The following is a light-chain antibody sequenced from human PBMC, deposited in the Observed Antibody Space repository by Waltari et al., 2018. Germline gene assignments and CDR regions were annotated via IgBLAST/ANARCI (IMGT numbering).Light chain of an antibody. CDR2: RAS. CDR3: QQHHNSPYT. V-gene: IGKV1-5*03. Sequence: DIQMTQSPSTLSASVGDSVNISCRTSQDINNWLAWYQQKPGQAPHLLIYRASVLETGVPSRFSGSGSGTEFTLTISGLQPDDFATYYCQQHHNSPYTFGQGTKLDI. J-gene: IGKJ2*01. CDR1: QDINNW.